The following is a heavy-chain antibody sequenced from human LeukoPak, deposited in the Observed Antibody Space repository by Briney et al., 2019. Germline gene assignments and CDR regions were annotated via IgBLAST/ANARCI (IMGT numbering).Heavy chain of an antibody. Sequence: ASVKVSCKASGYTFTGYYMHWVRQAPGQGLERVGLINPNIGGANYAQKFQGRVTMTRDTSISTAYMELSSLRSDDTAVYYCAREGPLRLPYFDPWGQGTLVTVSS. J-gene: IGHJ5*02. V-gene: IGHV1-2*02. CDR2: INPNIGGA. CDR1: GYTFTGYY. D-gene: IGHD4-17*01. CDR3: AREGPLRLPYFDP.